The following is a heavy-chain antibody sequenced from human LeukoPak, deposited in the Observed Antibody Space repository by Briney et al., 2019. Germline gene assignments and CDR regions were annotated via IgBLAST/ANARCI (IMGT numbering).Heavy chain of an antibody. J-gene: IGHJ4*02. Sequence: GASVKVSCKSSGYMFTSHGIHWLRQAPGQGLEWMGWISAYNGNTNYAQKLQGRVTMTTDTSTSTAYMELRSLRSDDTAVYYCARGRTVTYDYWGQGTLVTVSS. CDR3: ARGRTVTYDY. CDR2: ISAYNGNT. CDR1: GYMFTSHG. V-gene: IGHV1-18*01. D-gene: IGHD4-17*01.